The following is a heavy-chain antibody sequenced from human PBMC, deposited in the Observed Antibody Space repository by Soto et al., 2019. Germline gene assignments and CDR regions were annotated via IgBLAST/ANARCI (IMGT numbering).Heavy chain of an antibody. V-gene: IGHV1-69*01. CDR2: IIPISGTA. J-gene: IGHJ6*02. D-gene: IGHD3-3*01. CDR3: ARAWSGYYHLNYYYYYGMDV. Sequence: QVQLVQSGAEVKKPGSSVKVSCKASGGTFSSYAISWVRQAPGQGLEWMGGIIPISGTANYAQKFQGRVKITADESTSRAYMELSSLRSEDTAVYYCARAWSGYYHLNYYYYYGMDVWGQGTTVTVSS. CDR1: GGTFSSYA.